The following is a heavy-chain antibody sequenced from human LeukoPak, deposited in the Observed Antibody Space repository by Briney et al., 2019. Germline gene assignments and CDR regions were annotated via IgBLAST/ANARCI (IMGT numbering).Heavy chain of an antibody. D-gene: IGHD6-13*01. J-gene: IGHJ4*02. Sequence: PGGSLRLSCAASGLSVSSNYMSWVRQAPGKGLEWVSVIYSGGRTYYGDSVKGRFIISRDKAKNEVYLQMNSLRAEDTALYYCSRSVAAGLGFSDYWGQGTLVTVSS. CDR3: SRSVAAGLGFSDY. CDR1: GLSVSSNY. CDR2: IYSGGRT. V-gene: IGHV3-66*01.